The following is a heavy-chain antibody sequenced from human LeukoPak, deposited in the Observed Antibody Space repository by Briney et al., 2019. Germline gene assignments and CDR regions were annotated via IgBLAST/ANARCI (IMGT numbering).Heavy chain of an antibody. CDR2: IKKDGSEK. CDR3: ARLELPYYYMDV. CDR1: GFTFSSYW. Sequence: QPGGSLRLSCAASGFTFSSYWMSWVRQAPGKGLEWVANIKKDGSEKYYVDSVKGRFTISRDNAKKSLYLRMNSLRAEDTAVYYCARLELPYYYMDVWGKGTTVTISS. D-gene: IGHD2-21*01. J-gene: IGHJ6*03. V-gene: IGHV3-7*01.